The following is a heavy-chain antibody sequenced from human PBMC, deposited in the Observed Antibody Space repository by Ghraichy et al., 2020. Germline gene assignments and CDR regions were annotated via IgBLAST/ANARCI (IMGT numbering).Heavy chain of an antibody. CDR3: AKDIGGAATVSDAFDI. J-gene: IGHJ3*02. Sequence: ETLSLTCAASGFTFDDYAMHWVRQAPGKGLEWVSLISGDGGSTYYADSVKGRFTISRDNSKNSLDLQMNSLRTEDTALYYCAKDIGGAATVSDAFDIWGQGTMVTVSS. CDR2: ISGDGGST. CDR1: GFTFDDYA. V-gene: IGHV3-43*02. D-gene: IGHD2-15*01.